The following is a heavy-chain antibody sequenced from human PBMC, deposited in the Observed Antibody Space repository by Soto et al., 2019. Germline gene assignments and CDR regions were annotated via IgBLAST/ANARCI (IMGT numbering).Heavy chain of an antibody. D-gene: IGHD3-9*01. CDR1: GVSIISSSYY. J-gene: IGHJ6*02. CDR2: IYYSGST. CDR3: ARHVDILTGYYYYYYYGMDV. V-gene: IGHV4-39*01. Sequence: SDALSLTCTVSGVSIISSSYYWGWIRQPPGKGLELIGSIYYSGSTYYNPSLKSRVTISVDTSKNQFSLKLSSVTAADTAVYYCARHVDILTGYYYYYYYGMDVWGQGTTVT.